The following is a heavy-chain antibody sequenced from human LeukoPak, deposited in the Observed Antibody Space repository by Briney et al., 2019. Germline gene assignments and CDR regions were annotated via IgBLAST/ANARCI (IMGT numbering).Heavy chain of an antibody. J-gene: IGHJ4*02. D-gene: IGHD4-17*01. CDR1: GGSISSRSYY. V-gene: IGHV4-39*01. CDR2: IYYSGST. Sequence: SETLSLTCTVSGGSISSRSYYWGWIRQPPGKGLEWIGSIYYSGSTYYNPSLKSRVTISVDSSKNQCSLKLSSVTAADTAVYYCARHGTVTHRFDYWGQGTLVTVSS. CDR3: ARHGTVTHRFDY.